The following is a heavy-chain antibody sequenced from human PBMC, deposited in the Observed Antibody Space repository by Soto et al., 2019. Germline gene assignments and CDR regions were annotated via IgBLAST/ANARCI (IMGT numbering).Heavy chain of an antibody. D-gene: IGHD6-6*01. CDR3: ARGGDSSSPTNYYYYYGMDV. CDR1: GGTFSSYA. J-gene: IGHJ6*02. CDR2: IIPIFGTA. Sequence: QVQLVQSGAEVKKPGSSVKVSCKASGGTFSSYAISWVRQAPGQGLEWMGGIIPIFGTATYAQKFQGRVTITADESTSTAYMELSSLRSEDTAVYYCARGGDSSSPTNYYYYYGMDVWGQGTTVTVSS. V-gene: IGHV1-69*01.